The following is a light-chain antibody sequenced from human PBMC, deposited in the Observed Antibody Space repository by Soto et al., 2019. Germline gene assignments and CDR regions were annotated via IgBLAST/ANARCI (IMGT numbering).Light chain of an antibody. V-gene: IGLV1-44*01. CDR1: SSNIGSNT. J-gene: IGLJ2*01. Sequence: QSVLTQPPSASGTPGQRVTISCSGSSSNIGSNTVNWYQQLPGTAPKLLIYSNNQRPSGVPDRFSGSKSGTSASLAISGLQSEDGADYYCSSYAGSNNFDIFGGGTKLTVL. CDR2: SNN. CDR3: SSYAGSNNFDI.